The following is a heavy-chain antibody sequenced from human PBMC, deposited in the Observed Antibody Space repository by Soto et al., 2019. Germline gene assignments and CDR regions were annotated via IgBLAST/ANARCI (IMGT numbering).Heavy chain of an antibody. Sequence: GGSLRLSCAASGFTYSNALMSWVRQAPGKRLEWVGRIKGEADGGTTDYAAPVKGRITISRDHSKDTLHLQMNSLKTEDTAVYYCTTGLSNGYYNFDYWGQGPPVTVSS. CDR3: TTGLSNGYYNFDY. CDR1: GFTYSNAL. CDR2: IKGEADGGTT. D-gene: IGHD3-22*01. V-gene: IGHV3-15*01. J-gene: IGHJ4*02.